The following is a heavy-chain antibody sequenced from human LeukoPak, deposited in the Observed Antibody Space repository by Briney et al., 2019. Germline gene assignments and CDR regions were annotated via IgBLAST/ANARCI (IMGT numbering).Heavy chain of an antibody. J-gene: IGHJ4*02. D-gene: IGHD1/OR15-1a*01. V-gene: IGHV3-23*01. CDR2: IPGSGVDT. CDR3: AKEVGMYGTPTLDF. CDR1: GFTFSSYA. Sequence: GGSLRLSCAASGFTFSSYAMSWVRQAPGGGLEWVSGIPGSGVDTFYADSVKGRFTISRDNSKNTLFLQMNSLRAEDTAVYYCAKEVGMYGTPTLDFWGQGTVVTVSS.